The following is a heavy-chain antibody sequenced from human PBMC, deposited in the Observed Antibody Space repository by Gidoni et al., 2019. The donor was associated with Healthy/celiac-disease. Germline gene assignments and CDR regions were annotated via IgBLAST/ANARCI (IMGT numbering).Heavy chain of an antibody. CDR2: IIPILGIA. D-gene: IGHD6-25*01. J-gene: IGHJ1*01. Sequence: QVQLVQSGAEVKKPGSSVKVSCKASGGTFGSYAISWVRTAPGQGLEWMGRIIPILGIANYAQKFQGRVTITADKSTSTAYMELSSLRSGDTAVYYCAGRVSSYSSGGADWGQGTLVTVSS. CDR1: GGTFGSYA. V-gene: IGHV1-69*09. CDR3: AGRVSSYSSGGAD.